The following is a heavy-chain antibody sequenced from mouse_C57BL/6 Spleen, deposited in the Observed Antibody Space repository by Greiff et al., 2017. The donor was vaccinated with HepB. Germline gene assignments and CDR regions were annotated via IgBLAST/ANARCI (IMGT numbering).Heavy chain of an antibody. CDR3: ARAGMVTTYYAMDY. Sequence: QVQLQQPGTELVKPGASVKLSCKASGYTFTSYWMHWVKQRPGQGLEWIGNINPSNGGTNYNEKFKSKATLTVDKSSSAAYMQLSSLTSEDSAVYYWARAGMVTTYYAMDYWGQGTSVTVSS. CDR2: INPSNGGT. J-gene: IGHJ4*01. V-gene: IGHV1-53*01. CDR1: GYTFTSYW. D-gene: IGHD2-3*01.